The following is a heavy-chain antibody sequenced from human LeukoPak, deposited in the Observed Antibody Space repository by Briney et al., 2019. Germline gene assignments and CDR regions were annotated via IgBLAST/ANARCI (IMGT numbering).Heavy chain of an antibody. CDR1: GYSFTSYW. CDR2: IYPGDSDT. D-gene: IGHD2-21*01. J-gene: IGHJ4*02. V-gene: IGHV5-51*01. Sequence: GESLKISCKGSGYSFTSYWIGWVRQMPGKGLEWMGIIYPGDSDTRYSPSFQGQVTISADKSISTAYLQWSSLKASDTAMYYCARGGPHCGGDCYLDYWGQGTLVTVSS. CDR3: ARGGPHCGGDCYLDY.